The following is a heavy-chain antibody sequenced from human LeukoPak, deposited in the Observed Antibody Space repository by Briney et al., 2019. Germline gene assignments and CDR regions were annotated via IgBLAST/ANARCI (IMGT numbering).Heavy chain of an antibody. Sequence: ASVTVSCTVSGDTLTKLSMHWVRQAPGKGLEWMGGFDPQDGETIYAQKFQGRVTMTEDTSADTAYMELSSLRSEDTAVYYCATRDDSRGCYAYWGQGTLVTVSS. CDR3: ATRDDSRGCYAY. CDR2: FDPQDGET. D-gene: IGHD3-22*01. CDR1: GDTLTKLS. J-gene: IGHJ4*02. V-gene: IGHV1-24*01.